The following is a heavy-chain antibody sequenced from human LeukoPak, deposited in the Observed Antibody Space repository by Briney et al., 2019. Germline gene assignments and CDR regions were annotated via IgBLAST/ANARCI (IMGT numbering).Heavy chain of an antibody. Sequence: SETLSLTCTVSGGSITSYYWSWIRQPPGKGLEWIGYIYHSGTTNYNPSLKSRVTISADTSKNQLSLKLSSVTAADTAVYYCAQKAPFSPGDAQDWGQGTLVTVSS. CDR1: GGSITSYY. CDR3: AQKAPFSPGDAQD. CDR2: IYHSGTT. V-gene: IGHV4-59*01. J-gene: IGHJ1*01. D-gene: IGHD2/OR15-2a*01.